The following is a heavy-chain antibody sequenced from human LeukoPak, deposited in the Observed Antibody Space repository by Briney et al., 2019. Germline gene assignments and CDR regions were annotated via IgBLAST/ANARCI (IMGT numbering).Heavy chain of an antibody. V-gene: IGHV4-59*01. J-gene: IGHJ5*02. CDR1: GDSISNNY. D-gene: IGHD4-17*01. CDR2: IYDSWRT. CDR3: ATCRDEFGDYGFTS. Sequence: PSETLSLTCTVSGDSISNNYWSWIRQPPGKGLEWIGYIYDSWRTKYNPSLTSRVTISADTSKNLFSLKLTSVTAADTALYYCATCRDEFGDYGFTSWGQGTLATVS.